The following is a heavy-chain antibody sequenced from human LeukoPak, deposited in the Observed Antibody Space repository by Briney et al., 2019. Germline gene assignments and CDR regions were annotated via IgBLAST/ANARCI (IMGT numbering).Heavy chain of an antibody. Sequence: SETLSLTCTVSGGSISSYYWSWIRQPPGKGLEWIGYIYYSGSTNYNPSLKSRVTISVDTSKNQFSLKLSSVTAADTAVYFCARHGASGSYLYYFDYWGQGTLVTVSS. CDR1: GGSISSYY. D-gene: IGHD1-26*01. CDR3: ARHGASGSYLYYFDY. J-gene: IGHJ4*02. CDR2: IYYSGST. V-gene: IGHV4-59*08.